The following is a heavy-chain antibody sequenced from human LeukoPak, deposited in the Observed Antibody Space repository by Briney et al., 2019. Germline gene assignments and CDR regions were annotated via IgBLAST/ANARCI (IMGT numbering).Heavy chain of an antibody. CDR1: DGSITNYD. V-gene: IGHV4-59*01. CDR3: ARDPPDYYDSRGHAFDI. Sequence: SETLSLTCTVSDGSITNYDWSWVRQPPGKGLEFIGHVHYSGTTNYNPSLRSRVTISIDTSKKHFFLKLKSVTAADTAVYYCARDPPDYYDSRGHAFDIWGQGTMVTVSS. CDR2: VHYSGTT. D-gene: IGHD3-22*01. J-gene: IGHJ3*02.